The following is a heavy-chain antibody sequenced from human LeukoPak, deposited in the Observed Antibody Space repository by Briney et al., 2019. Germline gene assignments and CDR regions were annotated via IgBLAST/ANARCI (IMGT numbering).Heavy chain of an antibody. V-gene: IGHV3-7*01. Sequence: GGSLRLSCTASGITFISAWMNWVRQAPGKGLEWVANIKQDGSEKYYVDSVKGRFTISRDNAKNSLYLQMNSLRAEDTAVYYCARADYYETSGPFGYWGQGTLVIVSS. J-gene: IGHJ4*02. CDR3: ARADYYETSGPFGY. D-gene: IGHD3-22*01. CDR1: GITFISAW. CDR2: IKQDGSEK.